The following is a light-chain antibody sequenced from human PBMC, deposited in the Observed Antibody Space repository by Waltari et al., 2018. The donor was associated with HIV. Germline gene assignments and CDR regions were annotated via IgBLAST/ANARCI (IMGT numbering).Light chain of an antibody. V-gene: IGLV2-14*03. Sequence: QSALTQPASVSGSPGQSITISCTGTSSDVGGYNYVSWYQQHPGKAPKLMIYDVSNRPSGVSKRFSGSTSGNTASLTISGLQAEDEAAYYCSSYTSSSTLVFGGGTKLTVL. J-gene: IGLJ2*01. CDR1: SSDVGGYNY. CDR3: SSYTSSSTLV. CDR2: DVS.